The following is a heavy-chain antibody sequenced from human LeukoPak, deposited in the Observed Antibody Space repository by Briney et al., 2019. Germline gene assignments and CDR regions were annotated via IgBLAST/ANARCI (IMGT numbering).Heavy chain of an antibody. J-gene: IGHJ5*02. V-gene: IGHV1-24*01. CDR2: FDPEDGET. Sequence: GASVKVSCKVSGYTLTELSMHWVRQAPGKGLEWMGGFDPEDGETIYAQKFQGRVTVTEDTSTDTAYMELSSLRSEDTAVYYCATGIRGYYGSGSYYNWFDPWGQGTLVTVSS. CDR1: GYTLTELS. CDR3: ATGIRGYYGSGSYYNWFDP. D-gene: IGHD3-10*01.